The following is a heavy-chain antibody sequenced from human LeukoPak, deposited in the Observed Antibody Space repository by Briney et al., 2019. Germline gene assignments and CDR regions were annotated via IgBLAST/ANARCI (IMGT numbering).Heavy chain of an antibody. D-gene: IGHD2-15*01. J-gene: IGHJ6*03. CDR2: IKQDGSEK. V-gene: IGHV3-7*01. CDR1: GSTFSSYW. Sequence: GGSLRLSCAASGSTFSSYWMSWVRQAPGKGLEWVANIKQDGSEKYYVDSVKGRFTISRDNAKNSLYLQMNSLRAEDTAVYYCARALPTRRGYYYYYYYMDVWGKGTTVTVSS. CDR3: ARALPTRRGYYYYYYYMDV.